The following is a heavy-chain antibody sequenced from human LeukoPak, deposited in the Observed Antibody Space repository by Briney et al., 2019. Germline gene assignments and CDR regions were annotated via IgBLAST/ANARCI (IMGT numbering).Heavy chain of an antibody. D-gene: IGHD3-22*01. CDR2: INPNSGST. Sequence: ASVKVSCKASGYAFTDYFLHWVRQAPGQGLEWMGWINPNSGSTRNSQTFQGRVTITRDKSINTAYMDLTRLRSDDTAVYYCARELNYDSSGYYFDYWGQGTLVTVSS. CDR3: ARELNYDSSGYYFDY. CDR1: GYAFTDYF. V-gene: IGHV1-2*02. J-gene: IGHJ4*02.